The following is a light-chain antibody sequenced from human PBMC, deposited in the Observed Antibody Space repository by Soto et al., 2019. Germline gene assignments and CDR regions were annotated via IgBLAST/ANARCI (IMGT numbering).Light chain of an antibody. CDR3: QHLNTYPRT. J-gene: IGKJ2*01. CDR2: GAS. Sequence: DIQLTQSPSFLSASVGDRVTITCRASQGISSYLAWYQQPPGKAPKLLIYGASTLQCGVSSRFSGSGSGTEFTLTISSLQPEDFATYYCQHLNTYPRTFGQGTKLEVK. V-gene: IGKV1-9*01. CDR1: QGISSY.